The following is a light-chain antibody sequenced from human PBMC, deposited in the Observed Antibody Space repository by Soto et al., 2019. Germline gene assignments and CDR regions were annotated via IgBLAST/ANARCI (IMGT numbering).Light chain of an antibody. CDR1: QSVSRY. V-gene: IGKV3-11*01. Sequence: EIVLTQSRATLSLSPGRRPTLSCKASQSVSRYLVLYQQKPGQAPRLLIYDASNRATGIPARFSGSVSGTDFTLTIGSLEPEAFAVYYCQQRTNWPPQVTFCGGTKVDIK. CDR2: DAS. CDR3: QQRTNWPPQVT. J-gene: IGKJ4*01.